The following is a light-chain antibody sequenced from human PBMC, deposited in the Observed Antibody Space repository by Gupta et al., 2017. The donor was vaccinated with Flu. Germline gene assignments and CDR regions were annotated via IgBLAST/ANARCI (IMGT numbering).Light chain of an antibody. CDR3: MQALKVPFT. CDR1: QSLLHGNGNNY. Sequence: ISCRSSQSLLHGNGNNYLDWYFQKPGQSPHLLIYLGSNRASGIPDRFSGSGSGTDFTLKITRVEAEDVGIYFCMQALKVPFTFGQGTRLDIK. V-gene: IGKV2-28*01. J-gene: IGKJ5*01. CDR2: LGS.